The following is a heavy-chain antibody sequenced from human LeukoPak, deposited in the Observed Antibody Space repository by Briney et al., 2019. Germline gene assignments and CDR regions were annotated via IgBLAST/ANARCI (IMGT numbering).Heavy chain of an antibody. Sequence: GGSLTLSCAASGFTVSSNYMSWVRQAPGKGLEWVSVIYSGGSPYYADSVKGRFTISRDNSKNTLYLQMNSLRAEDTAVYYCARGRGKGYYYYYMDVWGKGTTVTVSS. CDR1: GFTVSSNY. CDR3: ARGRGKGYYYYYMDV. D-gene: IGHD4-23*01. V-gene: IGHV3-66*02. J-gene: IGHJ6*03. CDR2: IYSGGSP.